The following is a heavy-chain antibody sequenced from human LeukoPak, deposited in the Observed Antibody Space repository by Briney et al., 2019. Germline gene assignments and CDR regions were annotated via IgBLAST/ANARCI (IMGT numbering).Heavy chain of an antibody. Sequence: GGSLRLSCAASGFTFSSYSMNWVRQAPGKGLEWVSGISNGGGGSTYYADSLKGRFTISRDNSKNTLYLQINSLRAEDTAVYYCANPLHPGGVSFDFWGQGTLVTVSS. CDR1: GFTFSSYS. J-gene: IGHJ4*02. CDR3: ANPLHPGGVSFDF. D-gene: IGHD5/OR15-5a*01. V-gene: IGHV3-23*01. CDR2: ISNGGGGST.